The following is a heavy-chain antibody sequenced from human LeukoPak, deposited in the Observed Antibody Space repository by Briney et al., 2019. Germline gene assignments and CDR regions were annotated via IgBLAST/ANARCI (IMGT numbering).Heavy chain of an antibody. J-gene: IGHJ4*02. D-gene: IGHD2-8*02. CDR3: VKDRYCPEVTCFGGGFEY. CDR1: GLNFKFYA. Sequence: GGSLTLSCAVSGLNFKFYAMSWVRQAPGKGLEWVSGISGRGDSADYADSVKGRFTISRDNSKNTLYLRLNSLRVEDTATYYCVKDRYCPEVTCFGGGFEYWGQGTLVVVSS. CDR2: ISGRGDSA. V-gene: IGHV3-23*01.